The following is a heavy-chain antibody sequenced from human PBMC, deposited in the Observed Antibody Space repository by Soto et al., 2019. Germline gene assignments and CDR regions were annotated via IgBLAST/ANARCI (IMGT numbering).Heavy chain of an antibody. CDR3: ARVAAMGTTTVDY. CDR2: IYYSGST. V-gene: IGHV4-59*08. Sequence: SETLSLTCTVSGGSISSYYWSWIRQPPGKGLEWIGYIYYSGSTNYNPSLKSRVTISVDTSKNQFSLKLSSVTAADTAVYYCARVAAMGTTTVDYWGQGTLVTVSS. J-gene: IGHJ4*02. D-gene: IGHD5-18*01. CDR1: GGSISSYY.